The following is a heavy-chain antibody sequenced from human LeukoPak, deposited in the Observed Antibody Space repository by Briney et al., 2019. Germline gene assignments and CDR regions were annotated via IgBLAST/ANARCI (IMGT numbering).Heavy chain of an antibody. V-gene: IGHV1-46*01. CDR3: ARFHSYYYDSSGYYSDY. CDR2: INPSGGST. Sequence: ASVKVSCKTSGYTFTIYYMHWVRQAPGQGLEWMGIINPSGGSTSYAQKFQGRVTMTRDTSTSTVYMELSSLRSEDTAVYYCARFHSYYYDSSGYYSDYWGQGTLVTVSS. CDR1: GYTFTIYY. D-gene: IGHD3-22*01. J-gene: IGHJ4*02.